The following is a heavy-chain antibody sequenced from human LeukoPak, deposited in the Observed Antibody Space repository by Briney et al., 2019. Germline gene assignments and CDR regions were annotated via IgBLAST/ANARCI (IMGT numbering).Heavy chain of an antibody. D-gene: IGHD6-13*01. Sequence: PGGSLRLSCAVSGFTFSDYAMSWVRQAPNKGLEWVSGISGSGGSTYYVDSVKGRFTISRDNSKNTLYLQMNSLRAEDTAVYYCAKGTYHSTWSAADYWGQGTLVTVSS. V-gene: IGHV3-23*01. J-gene: IGHJ4*02. CDR2: ISGSGGST. CDR3: AKGTYHSTWSAADY. CDR1: GFTFSDYA.